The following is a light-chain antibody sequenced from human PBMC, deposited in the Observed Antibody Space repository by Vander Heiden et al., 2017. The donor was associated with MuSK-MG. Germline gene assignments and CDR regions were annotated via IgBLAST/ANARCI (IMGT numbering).Light chain of an antibody. CDR1: QSVTSSY. J-gene: IGKJ2*01. Sequence: VLTLSPGPLSLSPGERATLFSRARQSVTSSYLAWYQQKPGQAPRLLIYGASSRAAGIPDRFSGSGSGTDFTLTISRLEPEDCAVYYCQQYGGSSYTFGQGTKLEIK. V-gene: IGKV3-20*01. CDR3: QQYGGSSYT. CDR2: GAS.